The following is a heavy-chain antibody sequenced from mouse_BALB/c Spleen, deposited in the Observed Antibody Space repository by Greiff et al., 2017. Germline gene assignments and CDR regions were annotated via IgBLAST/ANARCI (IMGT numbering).Heavy chain of an antibody. J-gene: IGHJ3*01. D-gene: IGHD1-1*01. CDR1: GYSITSDYA. CDR2: ISYSGST. CDR3: AREDYGSSGFAY. Sequence: EVQLQQSGPGLVKPSQSLSLTCTVTGYSITSDYAWNWIRQFPGNKLEWMGYISYSGSTSYNPSLKSRISITRDTSKNQFFLQLNSVTTEDTATYDCAREDYGSSGFAYWGQGTLVTVSA. V-gene: IGHV3-2*02.